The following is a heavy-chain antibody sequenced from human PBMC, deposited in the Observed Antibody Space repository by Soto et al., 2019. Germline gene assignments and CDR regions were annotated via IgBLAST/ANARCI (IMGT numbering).Heavy chain of an antibody. J-gene: IGHJ5*02. CDR2: ISGSGFKK. Sequence: LRLSCAASGFIFENFGMSWVRQAPGKGLEWISSISGSGFKKYYADSVKGRFTISRDNSKSTVYLELNNLSAEDTAVYHCAKNQGVELVPLATVDWFDPWGQGSVVTSPQ. CDR3: AKNQGVELVPLATVDWFDP. D-gene: IGHD1-26*01. V-gene: IGHV3-23*01. CDR1: GFIFENFG.